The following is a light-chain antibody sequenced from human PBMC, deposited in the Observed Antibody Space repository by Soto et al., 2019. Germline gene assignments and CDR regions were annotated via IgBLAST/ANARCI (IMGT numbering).Light chain of an antibody. CDR1: QRISSG. J-gene: IGKJ2*01. V-gene: IGKV1-5*03. CDR2: KAS. CDR3: QQYNSYEGT. Sequence: IQMTQSPSTLSASVGDIVTITCRASQRISSGVAWYQQEPGKAPKLLIYKASSVEIGVASMFSGRRFSTELTLTISRLQPNDFPTYYSQQYNSYEGTFGQGTKV.